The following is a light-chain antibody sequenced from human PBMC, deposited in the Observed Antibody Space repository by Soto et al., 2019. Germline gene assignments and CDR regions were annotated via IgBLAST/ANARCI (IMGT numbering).Light chain of an antibody. CDR1: SSNIGSNT. CDR2: SNN. CDR3: AAWDDSLNGPV. J-gene: IGLJ2*01. Sequence: QSVLTQPPSASGTPGQRVTISCSGSSSNIGSNTVNWYQQLPGTAPKLLIYSNNQRPSGVPDRLSCSKSGTSAALAISGLQSEDEADYYCAAWDDSLNGPVFGGGTKVTVL. V-gene: IGLV1-44*01.